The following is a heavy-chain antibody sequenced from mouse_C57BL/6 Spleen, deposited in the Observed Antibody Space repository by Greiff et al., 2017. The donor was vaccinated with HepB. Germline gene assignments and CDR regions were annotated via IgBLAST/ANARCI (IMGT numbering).Heavy chain of an antibody. V-gene: IGHV5-9*01. J-gene: IGHJ4*01. Sequence: EVMLVESGGGLVKPGGSLKLSCAASGFTFSSYTMSWVRQTPEKRLEWVATISGGGGNTYYPDSVKGRFTISRDNAKNTLYLQMSSLRSEDTALYYCASYYYGSPYYAMDYWGQGTSVTVSS. CDR1: GFTFSSYT. D-gene: IGHD1-1*01. CDR2: ISGGGGNT. CDR3: ASYYYGSPYYAMDY.